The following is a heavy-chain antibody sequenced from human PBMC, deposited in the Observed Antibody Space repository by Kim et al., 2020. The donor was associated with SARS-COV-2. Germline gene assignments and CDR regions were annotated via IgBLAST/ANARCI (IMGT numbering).Heavy chain of an antibody. D-gene: IGHD2-15*01. J-gene: IGHJ3*02. CDR3: ARPYSTSQGGFDI. V-gene: IGHV3-21*01. Sequence: YADSGKGRFNNTRDNAKNALYLQMNRLRAEDTAVYYCARPYSTSQGGFDIWGQGTMVTVSS.